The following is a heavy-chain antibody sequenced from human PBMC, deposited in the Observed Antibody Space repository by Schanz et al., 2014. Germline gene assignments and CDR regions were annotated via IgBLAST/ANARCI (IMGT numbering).Heavy chain of an antibody. CDR1: GDTFRSYT. Sequence: QVQLVQSGAEVKKPGSSVKVSCKASGDTFRSYTINWVRHAPGQGLEWMGRIIPITGITNYAQKFQGRVTFTADKSMSTAFLEVNSLRSEDTAVYCARTGYDPSLTHWGQGTLVTVSS. CDR2: IIPITGIT. D-gene: IGHD5-12*01. V-gene: IGHV1-69*02. J-gene: IGHJ4*02. CDR3: ARTGYDPSLTH.